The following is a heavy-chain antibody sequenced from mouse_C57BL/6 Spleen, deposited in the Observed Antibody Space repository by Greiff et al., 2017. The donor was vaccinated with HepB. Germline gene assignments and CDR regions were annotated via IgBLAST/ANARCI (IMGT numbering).Heavy chain of an antibody. J-gene: IGHJ1*03. V-gene: IGHV1-50*01. Sequence: QVQLQQPGAELVKPGASVKLSCKASGYTFTSYWMQWVKQRPGQGLEWIGEIDPSDSYTNYNQKFKGKATLTVDTSSSTAYMQLSSLTSEDSAVYYCARAYYYGSTLYWYFDVWGTGTTVTVSS. CDR3: ARAYYYGSTLYWYFDV. CDR2: IDPSDSYT. D-gene: IGHD1-1*01. CDR1: GYTFTSYW.